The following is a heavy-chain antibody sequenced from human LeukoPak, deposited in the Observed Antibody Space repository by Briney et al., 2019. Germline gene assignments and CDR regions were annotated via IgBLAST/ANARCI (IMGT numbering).Heavy chain of an antibody. Sequence: PGGSLRLSCAASGFAFSSYGMHWVRQAPGKGLEWVAVIWYDGSKKYYVDSVKDRFTVSRDDSRNTLFLQMNSLRVEDTAVYYCAREASGYYRDYWGQGTLVTVSS. J-gene: IGHJ4*02. D-gene: IGHD3-22*01. CDR2: IWYDGSKK. V-gene: IGHV3-33*01. CDR1: GFAFSSYG. CDR3: AREASGYYRDY.